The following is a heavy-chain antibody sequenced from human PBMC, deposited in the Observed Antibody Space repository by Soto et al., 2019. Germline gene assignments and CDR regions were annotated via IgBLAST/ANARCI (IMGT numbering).Heavy chain of an antibody. CDR1: GFTFSSYA. V-gene: IGHV3-23*01. CDR2: IPGSSSTT. Sequence: GGSLRLSCAASGFTFSSYAMSWVRQAPGKGLEWVSSIPGSSSTTYYADSVKGRFTISRDNSRNMLHLQMNSLRAEDTAVYYCAKDVPPFAGAANYFDYWGQGTPVTVSS. J-gene: IGHJ4*02. CDR3: AKDVPPFAGAANYFDY. D-gene: IGHD7-27*01.